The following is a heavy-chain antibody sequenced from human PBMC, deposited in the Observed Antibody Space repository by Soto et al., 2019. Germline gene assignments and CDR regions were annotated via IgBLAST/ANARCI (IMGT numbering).Heavy chain of an antibody. CDR3: ARRARTATTSWGAFDI. CDR1: GFTFSNYV. CDR2: ISYSADKT. D-gene: IGHD1-7*01. Sequence: GGSLRLSCAASGFTFSNYVMNWVRQAPGKGLKWVSTISYSADKTFYADSVKGRFTISRDNSRDTLFLQMNGLRADDAAVYYCARRARTATTSWGAFDIWGQGTMVTVSS. J-gene: IGHJ3*02. V-gene: IGHV3-23*01.